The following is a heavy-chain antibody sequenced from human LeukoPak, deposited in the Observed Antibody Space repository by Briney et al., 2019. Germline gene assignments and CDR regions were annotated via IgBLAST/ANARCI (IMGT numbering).Heavy chain of an antibody. Sequence: GESLKISCKGSGYSFTSYWIGLVRQMPGKGLEWMGVIYPGDSDTRYSPSLQGQVTISVDKSISTAYLQWSSLKASDTAMYYCARLGPLVALIVNPLDSWGQGTLVTVSS. CDR2: IYPGDSDT. V-gene: IGHV5-51*01. J-gene: IGHJ4*02. D-gene: IGHD5-12*01. CDR3: ARLGPLVALIVNPLDS. CDR1: GYSFTSYW.